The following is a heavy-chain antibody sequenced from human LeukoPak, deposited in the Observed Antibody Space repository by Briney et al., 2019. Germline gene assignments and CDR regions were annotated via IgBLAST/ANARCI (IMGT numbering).Heavy chain of an antibody. J-gene: IGHJ2*01. CDR3: ARDQNLGGDYWYFDL. Sequence: SETLSLTCTVSGGSINSGSFYWTWIRQPAGKGLEWIGRIYTSGSTNYNPSLKSRVTISLYTSKNQFSLKLSSATAADTAVYYCARDQNLGGDYWYFDLWGRGTLVTVSS. D-gene: IGHD1-7*01. V-gene: IGHV4-61*02. CDR2: IYTSGST. CDR1: GGSINSGSFY.